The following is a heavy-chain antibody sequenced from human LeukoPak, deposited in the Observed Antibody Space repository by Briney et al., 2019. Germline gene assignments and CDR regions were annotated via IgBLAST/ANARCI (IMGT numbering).Heavy chain of an antibody. V-gene: IGHV1-69*06. CDR3: VSTDYDILTPGYYFDY. CDR1: GGTFSSYA. D-gene: IGHD3-9*01. Sequence: GASVKVSCKASGGTFSSYAISWVRQAPGQGLEWMGGIIPIFGTANYAQKFQGRVTITADKSTSTAYMELSSLRSEDTAVYYCVSTDYDILTPGYYFDYWGQGTLVTVSS. CDR2: IIPIFGTA. J-gene: IGHJ4*02.